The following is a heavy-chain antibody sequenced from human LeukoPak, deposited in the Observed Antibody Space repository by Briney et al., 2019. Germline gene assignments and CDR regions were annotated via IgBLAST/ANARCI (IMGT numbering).Heavy chain of an antibody. CDR1: GVTFSSYG. CDR2: IWFDGSNK. J-gene: IGHJ4*02. CDR3: ARDRENQYFDY. Sequence: PGGSLRLSCAAPGVTFSSYGMHWVRQAPGKGLGWGAVIWFDGSNKHYADSVKGRFTISRDNSRNTLYLQMNSLRAEDTAVYYCARDRENQYFDYWGRGTLVTVSS. V-gene: IGHV3-33*01. D-gene: IGHD1-14*01.